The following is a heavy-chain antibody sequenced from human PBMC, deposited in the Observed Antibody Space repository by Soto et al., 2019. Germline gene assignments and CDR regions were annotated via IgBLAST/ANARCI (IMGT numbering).Heavy chain of an antibody. CDR2: ISYDGSNK. V-gene: IGHV3-30*18. CDR1: GFTFSSYG. Sequence: PGGSLSLSCAASGFTFSSYGMHWVRQAPGKGLEWVAVISYDGSNKYYADSVKGRFTISRDNSKNTLYLQMNSLRAEDTAVYYCAKLVGATTDYFDYWGQGTLVTVSS. J-gene: IGHJ4*02. D-gene: IGHD1-26*01. CDR3: AKLVGATTDYFDY.